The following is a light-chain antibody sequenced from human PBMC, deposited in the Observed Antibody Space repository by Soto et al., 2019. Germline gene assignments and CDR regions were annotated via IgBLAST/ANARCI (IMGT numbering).Light chain of an antibody. J-gene: IGKJ3*01. CDR3: HQFDTLPRT. V-gene: IGKV1-33*01. Sequence: DIQMTQSPSSLSASVGDRVTITCQASQDISNYLNWYQQKPGKAPKLLIYDASYLETGVPSRFSGSGSGTDFTFTISSLQPEDVATYYCHQFDTLPRTFGPGTKVDIK. CDR1: QDISNY. CDR2: DAS.